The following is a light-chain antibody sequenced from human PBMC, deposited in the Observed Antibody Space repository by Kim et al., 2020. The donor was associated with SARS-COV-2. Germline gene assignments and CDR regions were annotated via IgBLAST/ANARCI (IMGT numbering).Light chain of an antibody. Sequence: SASVGDRVTITCRASLRIGTYLAWYLHQPGKVPKLLIHGASTLQPGVPSRFSGSGSGTDFTLTISNLQPEDVGTYYCQKYNSDPHTFAQGTKLEI. CDR1: LRIGTY. CDR2: GAS. CDR3: QKYNSDPHT. J-gene: IGKJ2*01. V-gene: IGKV1-27*01.